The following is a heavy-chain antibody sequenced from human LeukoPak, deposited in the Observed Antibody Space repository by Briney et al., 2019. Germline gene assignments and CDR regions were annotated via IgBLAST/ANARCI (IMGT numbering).Heavy chain of an antibody. D-gene: IGHD4-17*01. Sequence: SETLPLTCAVYGGSFSGYYWSWIRQPPGKGLEWIGEINHSGSTNYNPSLKSRVTISVDTSKNQFSLKLSSVTAADTAVYYCARVYGGYAYFDYWGQGTLVTVSS. CDR3: ARVYGGYAYFDY. CDR1: GGSFSGYY. V-gene: IGHV4-34*01. J-gene: IGHJ4*02. CDR2: INHSGST.